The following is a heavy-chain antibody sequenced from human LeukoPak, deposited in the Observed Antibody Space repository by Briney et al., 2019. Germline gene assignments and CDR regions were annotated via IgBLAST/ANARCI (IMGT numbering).Heavy chain of an antibody. J-gene: IGHJ4*02. Sequence: ASVKVSCKASGYTFTRYDINWVRQATGQGLEWMGRIIPILGIANYAQKFQGRVTITADKSTSTAYMELSSLRSEDTAVYYCARRYDSSGPLVNWGQGTLVTVSS. CDR1: GYTFTRYD. CDR3: ARRYDSSGPLVN. V-gene: IGHV1-69*04. CDR2: IIPILGIA. D-gene: IGHD3-22*01.